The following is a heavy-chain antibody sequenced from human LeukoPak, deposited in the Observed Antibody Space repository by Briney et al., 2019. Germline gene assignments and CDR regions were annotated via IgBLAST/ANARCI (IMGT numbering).Heavy chain of an antibody. CDR1: GLAFSAYK. V-gene: IGHV3-74*01. J-gene: IGHJ4*02. CDR2: ISTDGYTT. Sequence: NPGGSLRLSCAASGLAFSAYKMHWVRQAPRKGLVWVSRISTDGYTTDYADFVQGRFTASRDNTKNTWSLEMNSVRAEDTAVYYCVVGGSPGYWGQGTLVTVSS. D-gene: IGHD2-15*01. CDR3: VVGGSPGY.